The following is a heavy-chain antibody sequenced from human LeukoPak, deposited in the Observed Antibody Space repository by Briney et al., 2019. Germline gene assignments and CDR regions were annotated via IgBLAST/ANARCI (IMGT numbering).Heavy chain of an antibody. J-gene: IGHJ4*02. CDR2: INSDGSST. D-gene: IGHD6-19*01. CDR1: GFTFSSYW. V-gene: IGHV3-74*01. Sequence: GGSLRLSCAASGFTFSSYWMHWVRQAPGEGLVWVSRINSDGSSTSYADSVKGRFTISRDNAKNTLYLQMNSLRAEDTAVYYCARDGAVAGTDYWGQGTLVTVSS. CDR3: ARDGAVAGTDY.